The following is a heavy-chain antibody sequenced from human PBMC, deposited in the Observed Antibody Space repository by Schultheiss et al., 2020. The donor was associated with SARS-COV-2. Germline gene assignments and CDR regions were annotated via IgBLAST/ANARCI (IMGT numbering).Heavy chain of an antibody. J-gene: IGHJ6*01. CDR2: INHSGST. CDR3: ARRPFYYDSSGRQIGMDV. Sequence: SETLSLTCAVYGGSFSGYYWSWIRQPPGKGLEWIGEINHSGSTNYNPSLKSRVTISVHTSKNQFSLKLSSVTAADTAVYYCARRPFYYDSSGRQIGMDVWGQGATGTGSS. CDR1: GGSFSGYY. D-gene: IGHD3-22*01. V-gene: IGHV4-34*01.